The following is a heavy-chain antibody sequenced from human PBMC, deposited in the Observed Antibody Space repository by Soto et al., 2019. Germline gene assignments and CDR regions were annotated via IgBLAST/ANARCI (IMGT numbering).Heavy chain of an antibody. CDR2: INPNSGGT. D-gene: IGHD6-13*01. CDR3: ARDPRSIAAAGTPFQH. Sequence: ASVKVSCKASGYTFTGYYMHWVRQAPGQGLEWMGWINPNSGGTIYAQKFQGWVTMTRDTSISTAYMELSRLRSDDTAVYYCARDPRSIAAAGTPFQHWGQGTLVTVSS. V-gene: IGHV1-2*04. CDR1: GYTFTGYY. J-gene: IGHJ1*01.